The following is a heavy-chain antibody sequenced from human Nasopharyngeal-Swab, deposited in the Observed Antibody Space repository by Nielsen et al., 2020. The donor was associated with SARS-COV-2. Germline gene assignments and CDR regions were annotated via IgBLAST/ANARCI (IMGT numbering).Heavy chain of an antibody. CDR3: AREPITIFGVVTNPYYGMDV. CDR2: INPSGGST. CDR1: GYTFTSYY. J-gene: IGHJ6*02. V-gene: IGHV1-46*01. D-gene: IGHD3-3*01. Sequence: ASVKVSCKASGYTFTSYYMHWVRQAPGQGLEWMGIINPSGGSTSYAQKFQGRVTMTRDTSTSTVYMELSSLRSKDTAVYYCAREPITIFGVVTNPYYGMDVWGQGTTVTVSS.